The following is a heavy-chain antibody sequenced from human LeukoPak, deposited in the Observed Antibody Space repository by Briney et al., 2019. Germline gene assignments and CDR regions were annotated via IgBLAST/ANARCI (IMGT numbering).Heavy chain of an antibody. J-gene: IGHJ4*02. CDR3: AKGHADSSGYYYFDS. Sequence: GGSLRLSCAASGFTFSNYAMNWVRQAPGKGLEWVSAISGSGGSTYYADSVKGRFTISRDNSKNTLYLQMNSLRVEDTAVYYCAKGHADSSGYYYFDSWGQGTLVTVPS. V-gene: IGHV3-23*01. CDR1: GFTFSNYA. CDR2: ISGSGGST. D-gene: IGHD3-22*01.